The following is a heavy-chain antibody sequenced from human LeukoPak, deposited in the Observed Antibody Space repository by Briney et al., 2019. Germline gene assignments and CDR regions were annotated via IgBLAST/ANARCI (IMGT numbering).Heavy chain of an antibody. J-gene: IGHJ4*02. V-gene: IGHV1-24*01. CDR2: FDPEDGET. CDR1: GYTLTELS. D-gene: IGHD3-10*01. Sequence: ASVKVSCTVSGYTLTELSMHWVRQAPGKGLEWMGGFDPEDGETIYAQKFQVRVTMTEDTATDTAYVELSSLRSEDTAVYYCATDPRFGELWNFDYWGQGTLVTVSS. CDR3: ATDPRFGELWNFDY.